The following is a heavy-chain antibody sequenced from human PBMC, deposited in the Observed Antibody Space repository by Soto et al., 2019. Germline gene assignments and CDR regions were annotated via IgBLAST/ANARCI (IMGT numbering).Heavy chain of an antibody. Sequence: QVQLVQSGAEVKKPGASVKVSCKASGYTFTGYYMHWVRQAPGQGLEWMGWINPNSGGTNYVQKFQGRVTMTRDTSISTAYMELSRLRSDDTAVYYCARGPSYSNIFDYWGQGTLVTVSS. D-gene: IGHD1-26*01. V-gene: IGHV1-2*02. J-gene: IGHJ4*02. CDR3: ARGPSYSNIFDY. CDR2: INPNSGGT. CDR1: GYTFTGYY.